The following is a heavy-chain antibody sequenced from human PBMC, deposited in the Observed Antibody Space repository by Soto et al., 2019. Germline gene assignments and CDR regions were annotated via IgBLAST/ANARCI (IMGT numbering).Heavy chain of an antibody. CDR1: GFNFRNFD. CDR2: VSGSSSYI. Sequence: GGSLRLSCEVSGFNFRNFDIIWVRQAPWKGLEWVSSVSGSSSYIYYADSVKGRFTVSRDNANNLVFLQMNGLRPEDTAMYYCARHLTGHYALWGQGTMVTVSS. CDR3: ARHLTGHYAL. J-gene: IGHJ3*01. D-gene: IGHD4-17*01. V-gene: IGHV3-21*06.